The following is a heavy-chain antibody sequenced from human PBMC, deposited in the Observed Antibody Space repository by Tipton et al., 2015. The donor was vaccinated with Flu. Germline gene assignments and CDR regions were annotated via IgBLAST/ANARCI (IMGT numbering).Heavy chain of an antibody. J-gene: IGHJ6*02. Sequence: TLSLTCTVSGGSISSGSYYWSWHRRPAGQGLEWIGRIYTSGSTNYNHPLKSRVTISVDTSKNQFSLKLSTVTAAATAVDYCAGGVLWVGKYQYYGMDVWGQGTTVTVSS. D-gene: IGHD2-2*01. CDR2: IYTSGST. CDR1: GGSISSGSYY. CDR3: AGGVLWVGKYQYYGMDV. V-gene: IGHV4-61*02.